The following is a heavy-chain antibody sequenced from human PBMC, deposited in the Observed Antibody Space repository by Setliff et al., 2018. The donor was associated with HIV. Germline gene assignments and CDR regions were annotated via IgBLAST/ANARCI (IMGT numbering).Heavy chain of an antibody. CDR1: GFSFSSYS. V-gene: IGHV3-21*01. J-gene: IGHJ3*02. Sequence: PGESLKISCGASGFSFSSYSMNWVRQAPGKGLEWVSSITSRSSYMYYADSVKGRFTISRDSATNSLYLQTNSLRADDTAVYYCARGYWEWEDSIGDAFDIWGQGTMVTVSS. CDR3: ARGYWEWEDSIGDAFDI. D-gene: IGHD3-3*01. CDR2: ITSRSSYM.